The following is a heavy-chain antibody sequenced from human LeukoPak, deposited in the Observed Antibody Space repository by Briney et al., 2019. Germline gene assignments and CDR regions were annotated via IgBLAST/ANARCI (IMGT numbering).Heavy chain of an antibody. CDR1: GFSFSTYS. D-gene: IGHD3-22*01. CDR3: TVDTDYFEGLGFPRPALNDY. V-gene: IGHV3-21*01. CDR2: ISSSSGDI. J-gene: IGHJ4*02. Sequence: GGTLRLFCAASGFSFSTYSMNWVSQAPGKGPECVSSISSSSGDIYYGDSVKSRFTISRDNAKHSLYLQMNSLRVEDTAVYFCTVDTDYFEGLGFPRPALNDYWGQGTLVTVSS.